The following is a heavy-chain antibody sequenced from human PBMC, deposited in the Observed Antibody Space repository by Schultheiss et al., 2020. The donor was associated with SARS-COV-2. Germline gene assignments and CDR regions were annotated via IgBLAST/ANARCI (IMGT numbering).Heavy chain of an antibody. CDR2: ISSSGSTI. Sequence: GESLKISCTASGFTFSDYYMSWIRQAPGKGLEWVSYISSSGSTIYYADSVKGRFTISRDNAKNSLYLQMNSLRAEDTAVYYCARGGYTIFGVVTHYFYDMDVWGQGTTVTVSS. CDR1: GFTFSDYY. D-gene: IGHD3-3*01. CDR3: ARGGYTIFGVVTHYFYDMDV. V-gene: IGHV3-11*04. J-gene: IGHJ6*02.